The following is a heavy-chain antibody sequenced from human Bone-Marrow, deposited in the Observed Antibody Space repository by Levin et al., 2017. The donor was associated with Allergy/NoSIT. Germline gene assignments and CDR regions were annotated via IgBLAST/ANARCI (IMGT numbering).Heavy chain of an antibody. CDR2: IYGDDDK. CDR1: GFSLSTSGVG. D-gene: IGHD3-10*01. Sequence: SGPTLVKPTQTLTLTCTFSGFSLSTSGVGVGWIRQPPGKALEWLAYIYGDDDKRYSPSLKSRLTITKDTSKNQVVLTMTNMDPVDTATYYCAHRQQNFASGSFYHWGQGTLVTVSS. CDR3: AHRQQNFASGSFYH. J-gene: IGHJ4*02. V-gene: IGHV2-5*02.